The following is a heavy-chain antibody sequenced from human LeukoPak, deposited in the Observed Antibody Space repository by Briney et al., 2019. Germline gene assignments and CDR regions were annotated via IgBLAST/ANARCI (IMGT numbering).Heavy chain of an antibody. CDR1: GFTFSSYA. CDR2: ISYDGSNK. V-gene: IGHV3-30-3*01. D-gene: IGHD3-16*01. J-gene: IGHJ4*02. Sequence: GSLRLSYAASGFTFSSYAMHWVRQAPGKGLEWVAVISYDGSNKYYADSVKGRFTISRDNSKNTLYLQMNSLRAEDTAVYYCASSVGEKTYYFDYWGQGTLVTVSS. CDR3: ASSVGEKTYYFDY.